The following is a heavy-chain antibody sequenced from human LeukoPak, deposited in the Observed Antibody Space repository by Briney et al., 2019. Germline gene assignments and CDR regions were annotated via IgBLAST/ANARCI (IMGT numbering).Heavy chain of an antibody. V-gene: IGHV1-69*13. CDR2: IVPIFGTA. CDR3: AGRGYYYPMEYYGMDV. J-gene: IGHJ6*02. D-gene: IGHD3-22*01. Sequence: GASVKVSCKASRGTLSNYVISWVRQAPGQGLEWMGGIVPIFGTANYAQKFQGRVTITADESTSTAYMELSSLRSEDTAVYYCAGRGYYYPMEYYGMDVWGQGTTVTVSS. CDR1: RGTLSNYV.